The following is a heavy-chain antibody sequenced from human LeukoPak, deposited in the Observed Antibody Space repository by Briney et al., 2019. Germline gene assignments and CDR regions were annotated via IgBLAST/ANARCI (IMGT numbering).Heavy chain of an antibody. D-gene: IGHD2-15*01. J-gene: IGHJ4*02. CDR3: ARVLLEGEDY. CDR2: ISSSSSYI. CDR1: GFTFSSYS. Sequence: GGSQRLSCAASGFTFSSYSMYWVRQPPGNGLEWVSSISSSSSYIYYADSVKGRFTISRDNAKNSLYLQMNSLRAEDTAVYYCARVLLEGEDYWGQGTLVTVSS. V-gene: IGHV3-21*01.